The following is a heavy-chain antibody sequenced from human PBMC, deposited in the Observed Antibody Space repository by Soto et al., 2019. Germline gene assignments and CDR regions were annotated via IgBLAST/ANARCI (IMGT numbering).Heavy chain of an antibody. V-gene: IGHV3-23*01. Sequence: EVQLLESGGGLVQPGGYLRLSCAASGSISTTTPLSWVRQAPGKGLEWVSTISGRGTNTYNADSVKGRFIISRDTLKNTVNLQMNGLGVEDTAIYYCATSFRYFDNWGQGTRVTVSS. CDR1: GSISTTTP. CDR2: ISGRGTNT. J-gene: IGHJ4*02. CDR3: ATSFRYFDN.